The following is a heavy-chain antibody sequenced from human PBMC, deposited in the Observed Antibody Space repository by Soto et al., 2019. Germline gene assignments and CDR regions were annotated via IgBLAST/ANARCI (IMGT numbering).Heavy chain of an antibody. CDR1: SGSISSSSYY. Sequence: SETLSLTCTVSSGSISSSSYYWGWILQPPGKGLEWIGSIYYSASTYYNPSLKSRVTISVDTSKNQFSLKLSSVTAADTAVYYCALGEMATTDYYYYYGMDVWGQGTTVTVSS. CDR2: IYYSAST. V-gene: IGHV4-39*01. D-gene: IGHD1-1*01. CDR3: ALGEMATTDYYYYYGMDV. J-gene: IGHJ6*02.